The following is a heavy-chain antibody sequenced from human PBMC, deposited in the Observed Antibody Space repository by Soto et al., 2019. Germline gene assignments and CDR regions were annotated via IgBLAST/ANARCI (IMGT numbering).Heavy chain of an antibody. V-gene: IGHV3-48*01. J-gene: IGHJ4*02. D-gene: IGHD3-10*01. Sequence: GGSLRLSCAASGFTFSSYSMNWVRQAPGKGLEWVSYISSSSSTIYYADSVKGRFTISRDNAKNSLYLQMNSLRAEDTAVYYCARDLRIIMVRGVITPSSFDYWGQGTLVTVSS. CDR3: ARDLRIIMVRGVITPSSFDY. CDR1: GFTFSSYS. CDR2: ISSSSSTI.